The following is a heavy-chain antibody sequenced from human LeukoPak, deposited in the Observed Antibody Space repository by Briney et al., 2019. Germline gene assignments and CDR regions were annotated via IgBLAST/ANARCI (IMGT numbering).Heavy chain of an antibody. Sequence: SETLSLTCTVSGGSISSSNNCWGWIRQPPGKGLEWIGSIIYGGSTYYNPSLKSRVTISVDTSKSQFSLNLSSVTSADTAVYFCARRHSSSWSPAYDYWGQGTLVTVSS. J-gene: IGHJ4*02. CDR3: ARRHSSSWSPAYDY. V-gene: IGHV4-39*01. D-gene: IGHD6-13*01. CDR1: GGSISSSNNC. CDR2: IIYGGST.